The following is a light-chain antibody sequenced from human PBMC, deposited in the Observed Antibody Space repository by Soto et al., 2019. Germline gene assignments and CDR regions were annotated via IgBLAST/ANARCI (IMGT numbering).Light chain of an antibody. CDR2: KAS. Sequence: DIQMTQFPSTLSASVGDRVTITCRTSHSISGWLAWYQQKPGKAPNLLIYKASSLDSGVSSRFSVSGSGTEFTLTISSLQADDFATYYCQNYNSYSQAFGQGTKVEIK. J-gene: IGKJ1*01. V-gene: IGKV1-5*03. CDR3: QNYNSYSQA. CDR1: HSISGW.